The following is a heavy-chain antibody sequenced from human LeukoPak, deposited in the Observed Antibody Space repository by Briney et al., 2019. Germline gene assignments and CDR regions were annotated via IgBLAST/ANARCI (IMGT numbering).Heavy chain of an antibody. D-gene: IGHD4-23*01. CDR1: GGSISSSSYY. J-gene: IGHJ4*02. V-gene: IGHV4-39*07. Sequence: SETLSLTCSASGGSISSSSYYWGWIRQPPGKGLEWIGSIYYTGSTYYNPSLKSRVTISVDTSKNQFSLKLSSVTAADTAVYYCASRQGSYGGFDYWGQGTLVTVSS. CDR3: ASRQGSYGGFDY. CDR2: IYYTGST.